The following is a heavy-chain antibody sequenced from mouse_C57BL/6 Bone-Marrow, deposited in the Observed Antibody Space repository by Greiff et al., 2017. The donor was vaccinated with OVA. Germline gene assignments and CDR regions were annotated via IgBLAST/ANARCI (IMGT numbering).Heavy chain of an antibody. CDR2: IDPSDGET. Sequence: QVQLQQPGAELVRPGSSVKLSCKASGYTFTSYWMHWVTQRPIQGLDWIGNIDPSDGETHYNQQFKNKATLTVYKSSSPAYMQLSTLTSEDAAVYYCARREYYGSWFAYWGQGTLVTVSA. D-gene: IGHD1-1*01. CDR1: GYTFTSYW. J-gene: IGHJ3*01. V-gene: IGHV1-52*01. CDR3: ARREYYGSWFAY.